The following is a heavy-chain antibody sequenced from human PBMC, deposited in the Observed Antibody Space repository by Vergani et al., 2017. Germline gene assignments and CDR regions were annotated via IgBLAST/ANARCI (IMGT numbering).Heavy chain of an antibody. V-gene: IGHV1-2*02. J-gene: IGHJ4*02. CDR3: ARELGMGSSSTSYFDY. CDR2: INPNSGGT. CDR1: GYTFTGYY. Sequence: QVQLVQSGAEVKKPGASVKVSCKASGYTFTGYYMHWVRQAPGQGLEWMGWINPNSGGTNYAQKFQGRVTMTRETSISTAYMELSRLRSDDTAVYYCARELGMGSSSTSYFDYWGQGSLVTVSS. D-gene: IGHD6-6*01.